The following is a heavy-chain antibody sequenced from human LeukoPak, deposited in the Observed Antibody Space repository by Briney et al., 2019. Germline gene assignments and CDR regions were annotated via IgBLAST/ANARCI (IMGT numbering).Heavy chain of an antibody. Sequence: GGSLRLSCTASGFTFGDYAMSWFRQAPGKGLEWVGFIRSKAYGGTTEYAASVKGRFTISRDNAKNSLYLQMNSLRAEDTAVYYCARHFCSSTSCSNWGQGTLVTVSS. J-gene: IGHJ4*02. D-gene: IGHD2-2*01. CDR2: IRSKAYGGTT. CDR3: ARHFCSSTSCSN. CDR1: GFTFGDYA. V-gene: IGHV3-49*03.